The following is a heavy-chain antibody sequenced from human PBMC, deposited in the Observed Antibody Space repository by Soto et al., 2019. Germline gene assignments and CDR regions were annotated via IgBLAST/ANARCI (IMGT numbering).Heavy chain of an antibody. V-gene: IGHV1-8*01. CDR2: MNPYSGNT. D-gene: IGHD6-19*01. CDR3: ARYGGSASRYFDI. J-gene: IGHJ2*01. CDR1: GYTFTSYD. Sequence: GASVKVSCKASGYTFTSYDLNWVRQAPGQGLEWMAWMNPYSGNTGYAKKYQGRVTVTRDTSLRTVYLDLRSLTFNDTAVYFCARYGGSASRYFDIWGPGTPVTVSS.